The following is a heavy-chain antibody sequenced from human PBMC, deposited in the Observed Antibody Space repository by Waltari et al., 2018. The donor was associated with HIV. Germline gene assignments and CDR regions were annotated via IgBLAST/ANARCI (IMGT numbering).Heavy chain of an antibody. J-gene: IGHJ4*02. V-gene: IGHV1-2*06. D-gene: IGHD2-15*01. CDR3: ARGEDVTLISLPPGYRLDF. CDR2: IDPRTCGA. CDR1: TSTFTDSY. Sequence: QEHLVQSGPEVRRPGACVTVSCKGSTSTFTDSYLHWVRQTPEQGPEWLGRIDPRTCGALYAPAFQGRVTMTRVTSLTTAYLDLTSLKSDDTAVYFCARGEDVTLISLPPGYRLDFWGQGTLVTVSS.